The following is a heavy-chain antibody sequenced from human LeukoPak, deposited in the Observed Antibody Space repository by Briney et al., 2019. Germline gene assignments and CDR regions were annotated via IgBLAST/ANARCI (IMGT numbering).Heavy chain of an antibody. V-gene: IGHV4-4*07. J-gene: IGHJ4*02. CDR1: GGSISSYY. Sequence: SETLSLTCTVSGGSISSYYWSWIRQPAGKGLEWIGRIYTSGSTNYNPSLKSRVTMSVDTSKNQFSLKLSSVTAADTAVYYCARDSSYDFWSGLQRTDFDYWGQGTLVTVSS. CDR2: IYTSGST. D-gene: IGHD3-3*01. CDR3: ARDSSYDFWSGLQRTDFDY.